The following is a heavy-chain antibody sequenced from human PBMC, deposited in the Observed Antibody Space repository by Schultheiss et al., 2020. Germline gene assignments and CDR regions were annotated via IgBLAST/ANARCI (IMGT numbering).Heavy chain of an antibody. Sequence: WGSLRLSCAASGFTFSTYSMNWVRQAPGKGLEWVSYISSSGSTIYYADSVKGRFTISRDDSKNTLYLQMNSLKTEDTAVYYCTTETQFDYWGQGTLVTVSS. V-gene: IGHV3-48*01. CDR2: ISSSGSTI. J-gene: IGHJ4*02. CDR1: GFTFSTYS. CDR3: TTETQFDY.